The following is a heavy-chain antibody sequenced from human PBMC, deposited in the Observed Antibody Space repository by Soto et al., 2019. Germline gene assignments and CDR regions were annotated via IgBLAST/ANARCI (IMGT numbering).Heavy chain of an antibody. CDR3: ARDLGGSSSYLGY. V-gene: IGHV1-2*02. CDR2: INPDYGGA. Sequence: ASVKVSCKASGYKFTGHYIHWVRQAPGQGLEWMGWINPDYGGATYGRKFQGRVSLTRDTSNTTAYMELRSLRSDDTAVYYCARDLGGSSSYLGYWGQGTPVTVSS. D-gene: IGHD6-6*01. CDR1: GYKFTGHY. J-gene: IGHJ4*02.